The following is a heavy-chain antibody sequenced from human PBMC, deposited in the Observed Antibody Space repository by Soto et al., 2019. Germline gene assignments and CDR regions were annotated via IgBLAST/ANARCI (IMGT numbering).Heavy chain of an antibody. J-gene: IGHJ4*02. CDR2: IYYSGST. D-gene: IGHD6-13*01. CDR3: ARGDSSSWYMEDY. Sequence: QVQLQESGPGLVKPSQTLSLTCTVSGGSISSGGYYWSWIRQHPGKGLEWIGYIYYSGSTYYNPYLKRRVTISVDTSKNQFSLKLSSVTAADTAVYYCARGDSSSWYMEDYWGQGTLVTVSS. CDR1: GGSISSGGYY. V-gene: IGHV4-31*03.